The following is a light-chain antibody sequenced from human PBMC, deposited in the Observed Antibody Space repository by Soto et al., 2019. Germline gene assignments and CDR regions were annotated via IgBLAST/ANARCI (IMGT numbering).Light chain of an antibody. CDR2: GAS. V-gene: IGKV3-20*01. CDR1: QSITSRY. Sequence: EIVLTQSPGTLSLSPGERATLSCRASQSITSRYLAWYQQKLGQAPRLLIYGASSRATGIPGRFSGSGSVTDFTLTISRLEPEDFAVYFCQHYGSSLFGPGTKVDIK. J-gene: IGKJ3*01. CDR3: QHYGSSL.